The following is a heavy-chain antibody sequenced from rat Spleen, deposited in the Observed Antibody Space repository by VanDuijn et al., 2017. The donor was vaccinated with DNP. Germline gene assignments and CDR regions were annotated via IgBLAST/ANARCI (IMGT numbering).Heavy chain of an antibody. CDR1: GFTFNNYY. Sequence: EVQLVESGGDLVQPGGSLKLSCIASGFTFNNYYMTWIRQVPGKGLEWVAAINTDGGNTYYRDSVKGRFTISRDNAKNTQYLQMDSLRSEETATYYCARQGNNFGYFDYWGQGVMVTVSS. V-gene: IGHV5-31*01. CDR2: INTDGGNT. J-gene: IGHJ2*01. D-gene: IGHD1-10*01. CDR3: ARQGNNFGYFDY.